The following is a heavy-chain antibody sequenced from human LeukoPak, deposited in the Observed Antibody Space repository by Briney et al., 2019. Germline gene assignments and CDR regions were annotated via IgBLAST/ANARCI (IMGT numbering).Heavy chain of an antibody. CDR2: IYWDGNK. CDR1: GFSLSTSGVG. Sequence: SGPTLVKPTQTLTLTCTFSGFSLSTSGVGVAWIRRPPGKALEWLVLIYWDGNKRYSPSLKTRLTITKDTSKNQVVLTMTNMDPVDTGTYYCARTFCGGDCYVSGYYYGMDVWGKGTTVTVSS. CDR3: ARTFCGGDCYVSGYYYGMDV. J-gene: IGHJ6*04. V-gene: IGHV2-5*02. D-gene: IGHD2-21*02.